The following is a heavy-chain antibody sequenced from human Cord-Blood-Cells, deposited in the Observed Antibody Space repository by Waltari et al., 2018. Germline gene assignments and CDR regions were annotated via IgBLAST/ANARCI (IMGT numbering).Heavy chain of an antibody. CDR2: INPNRGGT. Sequence: QVQLVQSGAEVKKPGASVKVSCKASGYTFTGYYMHWVRQAPGQGLEWMGGINPNRGGTNYAQKCKGRVTMTRDTAISTAYMELSRLRSDDTAVYYCASPLLVDAFDIWGQGTMVTVSS. V-gene: IGHV1-2*02. J-gene: IGHJ3*02. D-gene: IGHD2-21*01. CDR1: GYTFTGYY. CDR3: ASPLLVDAFDI.